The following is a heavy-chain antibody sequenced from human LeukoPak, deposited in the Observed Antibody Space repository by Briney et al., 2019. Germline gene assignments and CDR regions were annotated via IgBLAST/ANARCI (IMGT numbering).Heavy chain of an antibody. V-gene: IGHV1-69*05. CDR2: IIPIFGTA. CDR1: GGTFSSYA. Sequence: GASVKVSCKASGGTFSSYAISWVRQAPGQGLEWMGRIIPIFGTANYAQKFQGRVTITTDESTSTAYMELSSLRSEDTALYYCARAFSLRAGYSSGWPFDYWGQGTLVTVSS. CDR3: ARAFSLRAGYSSGWPFDY. D-gene: IGHD6-19*01. J-gene: IGHJ4*02.